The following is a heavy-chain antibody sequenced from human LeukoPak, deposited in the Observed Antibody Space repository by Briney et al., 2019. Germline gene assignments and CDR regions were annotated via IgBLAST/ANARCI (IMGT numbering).Heavy chain of an antibody. V-gene: IGHV1-18*01. CDR1: GYTFTSYG. Sequence: GASVKVSCKASGYTFTSYGISWVRQAPGQGLEWMGWISAYNGNTNYAQKLQGRVTMTTDTSTSTAYMELRSLRSDDTAVYYCARDPRVWRDIVVVPAADDAFDIWGQGTMVTVSS. J-gene: IGHJ3*02. D-gene: IGHD2-2*01. CDR2: ISAYNGNT. CDR3: ARDPRVWRDIVVVPAADDAFDI.